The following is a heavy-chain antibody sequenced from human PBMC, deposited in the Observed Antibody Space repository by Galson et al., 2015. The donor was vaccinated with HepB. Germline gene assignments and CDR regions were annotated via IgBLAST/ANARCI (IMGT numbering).Heavy chain of an antibody. Sequence: SLRLSCAASGFTFSTYWMHWVRQPPGKGLMWVSRIDPDGSATTYADSVKGRFTISRDNAKNTLYVQMSSLTVEDTAVYYCVRSGPMDYWGQGTLVTVSS. D-gene: IGHD3-10*01. J-gene: IGHJ4*02. CDR2: IDPDGSAT. CDR3: VRSGPMDY. V-gene: IGHV3-74*01. CDR1: GFTFSTYW.